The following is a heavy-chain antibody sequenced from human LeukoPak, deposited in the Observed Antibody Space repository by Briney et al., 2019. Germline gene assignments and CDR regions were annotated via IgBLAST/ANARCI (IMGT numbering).Heavy chain of an antibody. CDR1: GGSISTYS. CDR3: ARGLYDTSGYYLSYFDY. V-gene: IGHV4-59*01. D-gene: IGHD3-22*01. J-gene: IGHJ4*02. CDR2: ISYSGST. Sequence: ASETLSLTCTVSGGSISTYSWNWIRQPPGKGLEWVGHISYSGSTEYNPSLKSRVTISVDTSKNQFSLKLSSLIAADTAVYYCARGLYDTSGYYLSYFDYWGQGTLVTVSS.